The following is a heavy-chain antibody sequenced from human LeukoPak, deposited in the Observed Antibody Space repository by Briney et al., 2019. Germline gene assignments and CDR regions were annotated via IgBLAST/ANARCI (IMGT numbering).Heavy chain of an antibody. D-gene: IGHD6-19*01. V-gene: IGHV4-4*07. J-gene: IGHJ4*02. CDR1: GGSISSYY. CDR3: ARSGPIAVAGVDY. Sequence: PSETLSLTCTVSGGSISSYYWSWIRQPAGKGLEWIGRIYSSGNTNYNPSLKSRVTILVDKSKNQFSLKLSSVTAADTAVYYCARSGPIAVAGVDYWGQGTLVTVSS. CDR2: IYSSGNT.